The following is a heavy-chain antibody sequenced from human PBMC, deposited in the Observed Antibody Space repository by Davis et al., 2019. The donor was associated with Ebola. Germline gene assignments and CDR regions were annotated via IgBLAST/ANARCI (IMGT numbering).Heavy chain of an antibody. CDR2: IQQDGSER. Sequence: GESLKISCAASGFTFSSYWMSWVRQAPGKGLEWVANIQQDGSERFYVDSVKGRFTISRDNDRNSLYLQMDSLRVEDTAIYYCARDAFSLSRYDTEDHWGQGTLVTVSS. D-gene: IGHD3-9*01. J-gene: IGHJ4*02. V-gene: IGHV3-7*01. CDR1: GFTFSSYW. CDR3: ARDAFSLSRYDTEDH.